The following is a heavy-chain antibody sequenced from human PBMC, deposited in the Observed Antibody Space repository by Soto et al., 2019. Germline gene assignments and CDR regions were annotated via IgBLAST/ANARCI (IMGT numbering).Heavy chain of an antibody. CDR2: IYPSGST. CDR1: SDSISSTKW. V-gene: IGHV4-4*02. D-gene: IGHD4-17*01. Sequence: PSETLSLTCAVSSDSISSTKWWSWVRQSPGKGLEWIGEIYPSGSTNYNPSLKSRGTISEDRSKNQFSLKLTFVTAADMAVYYCARSWNDYLFYWGQGTLVTVSS. J-gene: IGHJ4*02. CDR3: ARSWNDYLFY.